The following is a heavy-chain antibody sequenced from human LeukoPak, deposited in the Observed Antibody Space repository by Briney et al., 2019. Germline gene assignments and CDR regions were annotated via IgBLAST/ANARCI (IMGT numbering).Heavy chain of an antibody. CDR2: IRSKTDGGTT. J-gene: IGHJ6*03. V-gene: IGHV3-49*03. CDR3: TRIHLDYYYYYMDV. CDR1: GFTFGDYA. Sequence: GGSLRLSCTASGFTFGDYAMSWFRQAPGKGLEWVGFIRSKTDGGTTEYAASVKGRFTISRDDSKSIAYLQMNSMKTEDTAVYYCTRIHLDYYYYYMDVWGKGTTVTVFS.